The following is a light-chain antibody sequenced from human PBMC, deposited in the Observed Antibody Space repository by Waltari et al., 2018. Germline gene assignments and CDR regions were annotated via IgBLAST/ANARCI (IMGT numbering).Light chain of an antibody. CDR3: SSRNGRENDVI. CDR2: GKD. V-gene: IGLV3-19*01. CDR1: SLRTSY. J-gene: IGLJ2*01. Sequence: SFELTQDPAVSVALGQTVRITCQGDSLRTSYASWYQLKPGQAPRLVMYGKDKRPSGIPDRISGYSSGTTSSLTITGAQAEDEADYYCSSRNGRENDVIFAGGTKLTVL.